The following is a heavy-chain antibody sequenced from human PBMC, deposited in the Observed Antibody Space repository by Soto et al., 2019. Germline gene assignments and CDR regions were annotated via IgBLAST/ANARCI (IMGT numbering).Heavy chain of an antibody. CDR2: INHSGST. Sequence: QVQLQQWGAGLLKPSETLSLTCAVYGGSFSGYYWSWIRQPPGKGLEWIGEINHSGSTNYNPSLKIRVTISVDTSKTQFSLKLGSVTAADTSVYYCARGRRMLLWFGEFSLDYWGQGTLVTVSS. D-gene: IGHD3-10*01. CDR1: GGSFSGYY. J-gene: IGHJ4*02. V-gene: IGHV4-34*01. CDR3: ARGRRMLLWFGEFSLDY.